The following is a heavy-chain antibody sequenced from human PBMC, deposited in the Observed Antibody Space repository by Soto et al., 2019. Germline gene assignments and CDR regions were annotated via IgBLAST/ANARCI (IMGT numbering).Heavy chain of an antibody. Sequence: SVKVSCKASGFTFTSSAVQWVRQARGQRLEWIGWIVVGSGNTNYAQKFQERVTITRDMSTSTAYMELSSLRSEDTAVYYCAAEGYSSGWSPGYYYGMDVWGQGTTVTSP. CDR3: AAEGYSSGWSPGYYYGMDV. V-gene: IGHV1-58*01. CDR1: GFTFTSSA. CDR2: IVVGSGNT. D-gene: IGHD6-19*01. J-gene: IGHJ6*02.